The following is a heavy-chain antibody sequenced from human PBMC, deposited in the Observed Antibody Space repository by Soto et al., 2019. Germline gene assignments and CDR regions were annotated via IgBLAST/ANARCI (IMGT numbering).Heavy chain of an antibody. CDR2: ISWNSGSI. Sequence: SMRLSCAASGFTFDDYAMHWVRQAPGKGLEWVSGISWNSGSIGYADSVKGRFTISRDNAKNSLYLQMNSLRAEDTALYYCAKDASSAXXIXGXVILPTYYYYYMDVWGKGTTVTVSS. CDR1: GFTFDDYA. D-gene: IGHD3-3*01. J-gene: IGHJ6*03. V-gene: IGHV3-9*01. CDR3: AKDASSAXXIXGXVILPTYYYYYMDV.